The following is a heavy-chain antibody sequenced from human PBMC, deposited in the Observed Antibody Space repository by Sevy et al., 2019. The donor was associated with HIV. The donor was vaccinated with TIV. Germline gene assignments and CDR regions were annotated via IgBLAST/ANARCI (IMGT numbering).Heavy chain of an antibody. CDR2: ISSSGSTI. V-gene: IGHV3-48*03. Sequence: GGTLRLSCAASGFTFSSYEMNWVRQAPGKGLEWVSYISSSGSTIYYADSVKGRFTISGDNAKNQLYLQMNSLSAEDTAVDYCARGPFGGFDYWGQGTLVTVSS. CDR3: ARGPFGGFDY. CDR1: GFTFSSYE. J-gene: IGHJ4*02. D-gene: IGHD3-10*01.